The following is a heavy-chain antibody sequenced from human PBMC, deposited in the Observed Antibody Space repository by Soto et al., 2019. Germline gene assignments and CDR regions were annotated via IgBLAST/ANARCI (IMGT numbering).Heavy chain of an antibody. CDR2: IKQDGSEK. V-gene: IGHV3-7*01. CDR3: ARSPVAAPRWFDP. CDR1: GFTFSSYW. Sequence: PGGSLRLSCAASGFTFSSYWMSWVRQAPGKGLEWVANIKQDGSEKYYVDSVKGRFTISRDNAKNSLYLQINSLRAEDTALYYCARSPVAAPRWFDPWGQGTLVTVSS. D-gene: IGHD6-19*01. J-gene: IGHJ5*02.